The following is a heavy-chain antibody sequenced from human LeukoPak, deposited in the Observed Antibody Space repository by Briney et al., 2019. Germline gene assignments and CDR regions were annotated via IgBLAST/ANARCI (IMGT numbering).Heavy chain of an antibody. V-gene: IGHV4-38-2*02. CDR1: GYSISSGYY. J-gene: IGHJ3*02. Sequence: ASETLSLTCTVSGYSISSGYYWGWIRQPPGKGLEWIGSIYHSGSTYYNPSLKSRVTISVDTSKNQFSLKLSSVTAADTAVHYCARSDIVVVVAATWAFDIWGQGTMVTVSS. D-gene: IGHD2-15*01. CDR2: IYHSGST. CDR3: ARSDIVVVVAATWAFDI.